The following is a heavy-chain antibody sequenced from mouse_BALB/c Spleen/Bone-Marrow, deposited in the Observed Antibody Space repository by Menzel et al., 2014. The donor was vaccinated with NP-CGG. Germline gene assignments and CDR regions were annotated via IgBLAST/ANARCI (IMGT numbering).Heavy chain of an antibody. CDR3: ARSPMITEPYAMDY. Sequence: DLVKPGASVKLSCKASGYTFTSYWINWIKQWPGQGLEWIGRIAPGSGNTYYNEMFKGKATLTVDTSSSTAYIQLNSLSSEDSPVYFCARSPMITEPYAMDYWCQGTSVTVSS. CDR1: GYTFTSYW. D-gene: IGHD2-4*01. CDR2: IAPGSGNT. V-gene: IGHV1S41*01. J-gene: IGHJ4*01.